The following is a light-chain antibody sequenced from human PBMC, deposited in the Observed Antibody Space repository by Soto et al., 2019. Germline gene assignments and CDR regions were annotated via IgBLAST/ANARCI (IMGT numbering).Light chain of an antibody. V-gene: IGKV3-11*01. J-gene: IGKJ5*01. CDR1: QPLNNN. CDR3: HQRSDSIP. Sequence: SQSPAAASVSPGDRATLSCRAGQPLNNNVAWYQHKPGQAHRLLIYGASIRATGISARFSGRGSGADFTLTISSLEPEDFAVYYCHQRSDSIPFGQGTRLEN. CDR2: GAS.